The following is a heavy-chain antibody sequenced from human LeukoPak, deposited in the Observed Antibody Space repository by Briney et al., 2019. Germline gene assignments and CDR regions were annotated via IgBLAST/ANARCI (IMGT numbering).Heavy chain of an antibody. CDR1: GFTFSSYA. J-gene: IGHJ5*02. CDR3: AREGRDDYNYGWFDP. Sequence: GGSLRLSCAASGFTFSSYAMHWVRQAPGKGLEWVAVISYDGSNKYYADSVKGRFTIPRDNSKNTLYLQMNSLRAEDTAVYYCAREGRDDYNYGWFDPWGQGTLVTVSS. D-gene: IGHD5-24*01. V-gene: IGHV3-30-3*01. CDR2: ISYDGSNK.